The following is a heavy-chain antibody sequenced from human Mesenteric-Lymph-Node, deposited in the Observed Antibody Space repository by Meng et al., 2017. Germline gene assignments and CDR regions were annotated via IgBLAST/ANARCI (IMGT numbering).Heavy chain of an antibody. J-gene: IGHJ4*02. CDR1: GYSISNGYY. D-gene: IGHD3-22*01. CDR3: ARVEGGGFHSDSSGYYYLES. V-gene: IGHV4-38-2*02. Sequence: GSLRLSCTVSGYSISNGYYWGWIRQPPGKGLEWIGNIYHSGRTYYNPSLKSRVTISIDASKNQFSLKLSSVTAADTAVYYCARVEGGGFHSDSSGYYYLESWGQGTLVTVSS. CDR2: IYHSGRT.